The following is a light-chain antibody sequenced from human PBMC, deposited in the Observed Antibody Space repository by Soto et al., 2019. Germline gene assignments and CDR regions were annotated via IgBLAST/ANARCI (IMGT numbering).Light chain of an antibody. CDR2: LVS. CDR1: QSLLNSNGYTY. CDR3: MEALRTPRT. Sequence: DIVMTQSPLSLPVTPVEPASISCRSSQSLLNSNGYTYVDWYVQKPGQSPQLLIYLVSKRASGVPDRVIGSGSGTDLTRRISGVEAEDVGVYYCMEALRTPRTFGQGTRVDIK. V-gene: IGKV2-28*01. J-gene: IGKJ1*01.